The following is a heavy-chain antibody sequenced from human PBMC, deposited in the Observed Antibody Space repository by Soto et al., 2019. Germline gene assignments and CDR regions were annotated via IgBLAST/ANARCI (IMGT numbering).Heavy chain of an antibody. CDR2: ISQTGTT. D-gene: IGHD3-10*01. J-gene: IGHJ5*02. Sequence: SETLSLTCAVSGGSITSGNSYSWAWIRQPPGRGLEWIGSISQTGTTSYNPSIKSRVSVSLDKSKNQFSLRLSSVTAADMAVYLCERDVRNYFGTCFDPCGQGTLVTVSS. CDR1: GGSITSGNSYS. V-gene: IGHV4-30-2*01. CDR3: ERDVRNYFGTCFDP.